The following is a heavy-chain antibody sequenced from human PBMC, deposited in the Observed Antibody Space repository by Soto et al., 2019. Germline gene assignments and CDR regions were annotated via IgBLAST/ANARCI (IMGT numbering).Heavy chain of an antibody. J-gene: IGHJ5*02. V-gene: IGHV1-69*13. CDR2: STPIFGTA. Sequence: SVKVSCKPSGGTFSSYGINWLRQAPGQGLAWMGGSTPIFGTAHYAKKLQGRVTLTADESTSTAYMGLSTLIPKDTAVYFCAKLGSVGWFDPWGQGTRVTVSS. D-gene: IGHD7-27*01. CDR3: AKLGSVGWFDP. CDR1: GGTFSSYG.